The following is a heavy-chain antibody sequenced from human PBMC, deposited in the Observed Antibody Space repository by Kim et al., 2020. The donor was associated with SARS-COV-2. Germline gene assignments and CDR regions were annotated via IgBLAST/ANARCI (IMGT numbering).Heavy chain of an antibody. CDR3: ATDRYSSSWYYFDY. J-gene: IGHJ4*02. D-gene: IGHD6-13*01. Sequence: AQKFQGRVTMTEDTSTDTAYMELSSLRSEDTAVYYCATDRYSSSWYYFDYWGQGTLVTVSS. V-gene: IGHV1-24*01.